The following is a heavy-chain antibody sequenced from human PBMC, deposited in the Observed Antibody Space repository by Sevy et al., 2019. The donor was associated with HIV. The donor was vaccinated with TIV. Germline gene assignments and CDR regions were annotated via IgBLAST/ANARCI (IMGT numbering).Heavy chain of an antibody. J-gene: IGHJ6*02. CDR2: LSFSGVAT. Sequence: GGSLRLSCVGSGFTFGSYGMSWVRRPPGKGLEWVSSLSFSGVATFYADSVRGRFTISRDNSKNILYLQMNNLRAEDTAVYFCAKPPSNHDVLHYYGMDVWGQGTTVTVSS. CDR3: AKPPSNHDVLHYYGMDV. D-gene: IGHD3-10*02. V-gene: IGHV3-23*01. CDR1: GFTFGSYG.